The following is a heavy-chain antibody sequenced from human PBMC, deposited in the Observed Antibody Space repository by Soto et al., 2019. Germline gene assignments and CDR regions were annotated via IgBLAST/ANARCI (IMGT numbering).Heavy chain of an antibody. CDR1: GYTFTDYD. V-gene: IGHV1-8*01. J-gene: IGHJ4*02. Sequence: ASVKVSCKTSGYTFTDYDINWVRQAPGQGLEWMGWVSPDSGNAGYAQQFQGRVSMTSDTSTSTVYMELTSLRSEDTAVYFCEVTTGYWGQGTMVTVSS. CDR3: EVTTGY. D-gene: IGHD3-9*01. CDR2: VSPDSGNA.